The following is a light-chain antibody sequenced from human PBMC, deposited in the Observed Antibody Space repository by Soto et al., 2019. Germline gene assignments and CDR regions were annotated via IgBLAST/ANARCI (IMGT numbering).Light chain of an antibody. Sequence: QSVLTQPPSASGTPGQRVILSCSGSSSNIGGNSVSWYQQLPGTAPKLLIYSNNLRPSGVPDRFSGSKSGTSASLAIGGLQSEDEADYHCAAWDDRLNGVVFGGGTKVTVL. CDR3: AAWDDRLNGVV. V-gene: IGLV1-44*01. CDR1: SSNIGGNS. J-gene: IGLJ3*02. CDR2: SNN.